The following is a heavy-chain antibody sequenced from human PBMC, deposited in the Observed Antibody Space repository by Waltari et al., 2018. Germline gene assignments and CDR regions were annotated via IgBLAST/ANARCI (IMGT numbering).Heavy chain of an antibody. J-gene: IGHJ4*02. CDR1: GGSISSSNW. CDR3: AREDFQGDFWSGYSRDFDY. D-gene: IGHD3-3*01. CDR2: IYHSGST. V-gene: IGHV4-4*02. Sequence: QVQLQESGPGLVKPSGTPSLTCAVSGGSISSSNWWSWVRQPPGKGLEWIGEIYHSGSTNYNPPLKSRVTISVDTSKNQFSLKLSSVTAADTAVYYCAREDFQGDFWSGYSRDFDYWGQGTLVTVSS.